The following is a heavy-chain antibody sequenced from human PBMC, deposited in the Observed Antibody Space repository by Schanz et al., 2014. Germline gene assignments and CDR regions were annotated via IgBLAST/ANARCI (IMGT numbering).Heavy chain of an antibody. J-gene: IGHJ3*02. CDR1: GYTFTDYG. CDR2: IIPILGIP. D-gene: IGHD5-12*01. V-gene: IGHV1-69*04. Sequence: QVQLVQSGAEVKKPGASVKVSCKASGYTFTDYGLSWVRQAPGQGLEWMGRIIPILGIPNYAQKFQGRVTIAADRSTSTAYMELSSLRSEDTAVYYCARGGGPEDVFDIWGQGTILTVSS. CDR3: ARGGGPEDVFDI.